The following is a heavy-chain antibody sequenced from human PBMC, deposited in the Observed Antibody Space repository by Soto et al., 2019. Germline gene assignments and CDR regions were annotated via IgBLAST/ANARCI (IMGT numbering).Heavy chain of an antibody. CDR1: GGSISSSSYY. CDR3: AGQVEIQLWPEYGLYV. D-gene: IGHD5-18*01. J-gene: IGHJ6*02. Sequence: SEPLALTSTVSGGSISSSSYYWGWIRQPPGKGLEWIGSIYYSGSTYYNPSLKSRVTISVDTSKNQFSLKLSSVTAADTAVYYCAGQVEIQLWPEYGLYVCGQRTTVTVS. CDR2: IYYSGST. V-gene: IGHV4-39*01.